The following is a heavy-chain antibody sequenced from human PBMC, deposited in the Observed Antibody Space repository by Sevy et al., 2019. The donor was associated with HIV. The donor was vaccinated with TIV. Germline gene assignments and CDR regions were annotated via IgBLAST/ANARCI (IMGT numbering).Heavy chain of an antibody. Sequence: GGSLRLSCAASGFTFSSYGMHWVRQAPGKGLEWVAVIWYDVSNKYYADSVKGRFTISRDNSKNTLYLQMNSLRAEDTAVYYCARLSPYSGSYLSDWYFDLWGRGTLVTVSS. CDR2: IWYDVSNK. D-gene: IGHD1-26*01. J-gene: IGHJ2*01. V-gene: IGHV3-33*01. CDR3: ARLSPYSGSYLSDWYFDL. CDR1: GFTFSSYG.